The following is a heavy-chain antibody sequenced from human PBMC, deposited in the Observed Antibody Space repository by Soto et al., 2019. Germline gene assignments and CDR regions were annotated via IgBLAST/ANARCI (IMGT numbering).Heavy chain of an antibody. CDR1: GFTFSSYA. CDR2: ISGSDANT. Sequence: GGSLRLSCAASGFTFSSYAMNWVRQAPGKGLEWVSFISGSDANTYYTDSVKGRFTISRDNSKNTLYLQMTSLRAEDTAVYYCARMGYCTDGVCYMPRGPGEVDSWGQGTLVTVSS. D-gene: IGHD2-8*01. V-gene: IGHV3-23*01. CDR3: ARMGYCTDGVCYMPRGPGEVDS. J-gene: IGHJ4*02.